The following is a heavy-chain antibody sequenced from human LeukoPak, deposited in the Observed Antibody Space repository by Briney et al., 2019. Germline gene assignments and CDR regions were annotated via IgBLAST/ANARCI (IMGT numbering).Heavy chain of an antibody. CDR1: GGSISSSSYY. J-gene: IGHJ4*02. V-gene: IGHV4-39*01. CDR3: ARASSGYYLFYY. D-gene: IGHD3-22*01. CDR2: IYYSGST. Sequence: PSETLSLTCTVSGGSISSSSYYWGWIRQPPGKGLEWIGSIYYSGSTYYNPSLKSRVTISVDTSNNQFSLKLSSVTAADTAVYYCARASSGYYLFYYWGQGTLVTVSS.